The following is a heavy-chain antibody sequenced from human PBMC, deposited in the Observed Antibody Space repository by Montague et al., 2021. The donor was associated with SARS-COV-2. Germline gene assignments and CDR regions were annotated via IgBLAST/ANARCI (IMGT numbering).Heavy chain of an antibody. J-gene: IGHJ2*01. CDR1: GGSFSDYY. Sequence: SETLSLTCAVYGGSFSDYYWTWIRQPPGKGLEWIGEIDHSGTTNYNPSLKSRLSISVDTSKNQFSLTLSSVTAAGTAVYYCAGLNGWSIVFLVAVPRKNCYLDVWGRGTLVTVSS. CDR2: IDHSGTT. V-gene: IGHV4-34*01. D-gene: IGHD2-21*01. CDR3: AGLNGWSIVFLVAVPRKNCYLDV.